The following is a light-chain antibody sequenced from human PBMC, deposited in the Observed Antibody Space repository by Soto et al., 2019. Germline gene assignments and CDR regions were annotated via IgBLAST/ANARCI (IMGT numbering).Light chain of an antibody. CDR2: DAS. J-gene: IGKJ5*01. V-gene: IGKV3-11*01. Sequence: EFVLTQSPATLSCSPGERATLSCMASQSVSSYLAWYQQKPGQAPRLLIYDASNRATGIPARFSGTGSGTDFTLTINNLEPEDFAVYYCQVRTNWSIAFGRGTRLEI. CDR1: QSVSSY. CDR3: QVRTNWSIA.